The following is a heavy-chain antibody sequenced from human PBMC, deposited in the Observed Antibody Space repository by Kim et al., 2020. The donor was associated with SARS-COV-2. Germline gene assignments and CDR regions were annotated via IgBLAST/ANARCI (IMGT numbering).Heavy chain of an antibody. D-gene: IGHD1-26*01. J-gene: IGHJ6*02. CDR3: ARESGGYSHYYYYGMDV. Sequence: GGSLRLSCAASGFTFSNYYMSWIRQAPGTGQEWVSYISSSSSYTNYADSVKGRFTISRDNAKNSLYLQMNSSRAAAKAVYYYARESGGYSHYYYYGMDVWGQGTTVTVSS. CDR1: GFTFSNYY. V-gene: IGHV3-11*06. CDR2: ISSSSSYT.